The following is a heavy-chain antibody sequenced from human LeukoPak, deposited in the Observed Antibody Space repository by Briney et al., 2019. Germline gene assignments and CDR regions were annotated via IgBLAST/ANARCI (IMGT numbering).Heavy chain of an antibody. Sequence: SETLSLTCTVSGGSISSSYYYWGWIRQPPGKGLEWIGSIYYSGSTYYNPSLKSRVTISVDTSKNQFSLKLSSVTAADTAVYYCARLGYCSGGSCPPDGMDVWGQGTTVTVSS. J-gene: IGHJ6*02. V-gene: IGHV4-39*01. CDR3: ARLGYCSGGSCPPDGMDV. CDR1: GGSISSSYYY. D-gene: IGHD2-15*01. CDR2: IYYSGST.